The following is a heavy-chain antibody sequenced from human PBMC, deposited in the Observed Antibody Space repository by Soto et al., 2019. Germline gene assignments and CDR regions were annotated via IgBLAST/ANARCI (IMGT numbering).Heavy chain of an antibody. CDR3: AREPLGYVVPKPDAFDI. CDR2: ISSSGSTI. D-gene: IGHD2-21*01. J-gene: IGHJ3*02. V-gene: IGHV3-11*01. Sequence: GGSLRLSCAASGFTFSDYYMSWIRQAPGKGLEWVSYISSSGSTIYYADSVKGRFTISRDNAKNSLYLQMNSLRAEDTAVYYCAREPLGYVVPKPDAFDIWGQGTMVTVSS. CDR1: GFTFSDYY.